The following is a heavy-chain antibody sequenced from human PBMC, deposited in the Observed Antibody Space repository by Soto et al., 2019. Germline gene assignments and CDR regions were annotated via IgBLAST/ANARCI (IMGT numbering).Heavy chain of an antibody. Sequence: TSETLSLTCAVYGGSFSGYYWSWIRQPPGKGLEWIGEINHSGSTNYNPSLKSRVTISVDTSKNQFSLKLSSVTAADTAVYYCARGRIQLGFWGQGPLMTF. V-gene: IGHV4-34*01. D-gene: IGHD5-18*01. J-gene: IGHJ4*02. CDR1: GGSFSGYY. CDR2: INHSGST. CDR3: ARGRIQLGF.